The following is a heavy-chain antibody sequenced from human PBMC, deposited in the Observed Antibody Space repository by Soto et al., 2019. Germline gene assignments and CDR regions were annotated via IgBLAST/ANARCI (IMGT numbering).Heavy chain of an antibody. D-gene: IGHD1-1*01. Sequence: EVQLVESGGGLVKPGGSLRLSCAASGFTFSSYSMNWVRQAPGKGLEWVSSISSSSSYIYYADSVKGRFTISRDNAKNALYLQMNSLRVDDTAVYYCASFYGTLEGDYNYYMDGWGKGTPVTVSS. J-gene: IGHJ6*03. CDR3: ASFYGTLEGDYNYYMDG. CDR2: ISSSSSYI. V-gene: IGHV3-21*01. CDR1: GFTFSSYS.